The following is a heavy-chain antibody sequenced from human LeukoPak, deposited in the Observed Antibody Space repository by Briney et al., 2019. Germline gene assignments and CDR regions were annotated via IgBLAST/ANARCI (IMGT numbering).Heavy chain of an antibody. CDR3: ARANYHNS. J-gene: IGHJ4*02. CDR2: IRGDRSNT. V-gene: IGHV3-74*01. D-gene: IGHD3-9*01. Sequence: GRSMTLSSVAFGPIFTTYWMHWVRHPPGKGIVWVAHIRGDRSNTTYADDVKGRCTMDRDNGKNAVYLQMISLRAEDTAVYYCARANYHNSWGQGSLVTVSS. CDR1: GPIFTTYW.